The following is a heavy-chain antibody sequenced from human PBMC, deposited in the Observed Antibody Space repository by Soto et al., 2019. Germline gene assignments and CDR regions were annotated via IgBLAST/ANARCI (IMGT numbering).Heavy chain of an antibody. CDR3: ARARCVFGVTTVCSSFDP. V-gene: IGHV4-39*01. CDR2: IYYSGST. D-gene: IGHD4-17*01. J-gene: IGHJ5*02. CDR1: GGSISSSSYY. Sequence: QLQLQESGPGLVKPSETLSLTCTVSGGSISSSSYYWGWIRQPPGKGLEWIGSIYYSGSTYYNPSLKSRVTISVDTSKNQFSLKLSSVTAADTAVYYCARARCVFGVTTVCSSFDPWGQGTLVTVSS.